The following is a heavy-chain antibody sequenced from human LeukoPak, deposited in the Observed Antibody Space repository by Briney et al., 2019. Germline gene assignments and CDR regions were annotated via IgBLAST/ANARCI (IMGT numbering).Heavy chain of an antibody. D-gene: IGHD2-15*01. J-gene: IGHJ3*02. CDR1: GFTVSSKY. CDR2: ISGSGGST. V-gene: IGHV3-23*01. Sequence: GGSLRLSCAAFGFTVSSKYMSWVRQAPGKGLEWVSAISGSGGSTYYADSVKGRFTISRDNSKNTLYLQMNSLRAEDTAVYYCATGHATRAFDIWGQGTMVTVSS. CDR3: ATGHATRAFDI.